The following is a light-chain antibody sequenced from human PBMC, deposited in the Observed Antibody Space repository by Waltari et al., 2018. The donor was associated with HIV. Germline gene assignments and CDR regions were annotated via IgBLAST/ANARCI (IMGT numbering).Light chain of an antibody. J-gene: IGKJ4*01. Sequence: QSPSSLSASVGDRVTITCQASQHIATNLNWFQQKPGKAPKLLIYDVSKLETGVPSRFTGGGSGATFTFTITSLRPEDIATYYCLQYDDLPLTFGGGTKVELK. V-gene: IGKV1-33*01. CDR3: LQYDDLPLT. CDR1: QHIATN. CDR2: DVS.